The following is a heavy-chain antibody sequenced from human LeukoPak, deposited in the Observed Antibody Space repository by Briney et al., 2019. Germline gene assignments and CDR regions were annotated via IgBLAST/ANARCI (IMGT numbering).Heavy chain of an antibody. J-gene: IGHJ4*02. CDR1: GYTFTSYY. D-gene: IGHD4-17*01. CDR2: INPSGGST. Sequence: ASVKVSCKASGYTFTSYYMHWVRQAPGQGLEWMGIINPSGGSTSYAQKFQGRVTMTRDTSTSTVYMELSSLRSEDTAVYYCARDRTRYGDCVSLSDYWGQGTLVTVSS. CDR3: ARDRTRYGDCVSLSDY. V-gene: IGHV1-46*01.